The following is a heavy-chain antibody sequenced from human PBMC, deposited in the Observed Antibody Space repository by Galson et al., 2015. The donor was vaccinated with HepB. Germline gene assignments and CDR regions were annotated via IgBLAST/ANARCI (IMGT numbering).Heavy chain of an antibody. J-gene: IGHJ6*02. CDR3: ARFGTTVTTSVTPYYYYGMDV. V-gene: IGHV1-69*13. CDR1: GGTFSSYA. D-gene: IGHD4-17*01. CDR2: IIPIFGTA. Sequence: SVKVSCKASGGTFSSYAISWVRQAPGQGLEWMGGIIPIFGTANYAQKFQGRVTITADESTSTAYMELSSLRSEDTAVYYCARFGTTVTTSVTPYYYYGMDVWGQGTTVTVSS.